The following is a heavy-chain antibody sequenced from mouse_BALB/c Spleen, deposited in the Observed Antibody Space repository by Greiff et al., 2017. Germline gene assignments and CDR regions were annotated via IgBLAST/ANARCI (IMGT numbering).Heavy chain of an antibody. CDR3: QATVPYAMDY. CDR2: IDPENGDT. Sequence: EVMLVESGAELVRSGASVKLSCTASGFNIKDYYMHWVKQRPEQGLEWIGWIDPENGDTEYAPTFPGKATMTADTSSNTAYLQLSSLTSEDTAVYYCQATVPYAMDYWGQGTSVTVSS. CDR1: GFNIKDYY. V-gene: IGHV14-4*02. J-gene: IGHJ4*01. D-gene: IGHD3-2*02.